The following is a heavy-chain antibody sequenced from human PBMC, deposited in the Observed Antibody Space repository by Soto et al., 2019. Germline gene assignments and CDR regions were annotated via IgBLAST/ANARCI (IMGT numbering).Heavy chain of an antibody. J-gene: IGHJ5*02. CDR1: VGSISTGDYY. V-gene: IGHV4-61*08. CDR3: ARDLEKGNWFDP. CDR2: IYYSGST. Sequence: SETLSLTCTVSVGSISTGDYYWSWIRQPPGKGLEWIGYIYYSGSTNYNPSLKSRVTISVDTSKNQFSLKLSSVTAADTAVYYCARDLEKGNWFDPWGQGTLVTVSS.